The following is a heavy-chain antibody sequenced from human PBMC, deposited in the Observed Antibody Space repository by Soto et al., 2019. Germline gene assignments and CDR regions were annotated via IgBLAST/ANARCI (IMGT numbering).Heavy chain of an antibody. CDR3: AKGDNFWTKNGYAFEP. CDR1: VYSVSSNTAS. D-gene: IGHD5-12*01. V-gene: IGHV6-1*01. Sequence: PSXTLSLTCAISVYSVSSNTASWNWVIQSPSRGLEWLGRTYSRSKWYNDYAVSVKSRIIINPDTSKNQFSLQLNSVTPEDTAVYYCAKGDNFWTKNGYAFEPWVQGSLLSVS. CDR2: TYSRSKWYN. J-gene: IGHJ5*02.